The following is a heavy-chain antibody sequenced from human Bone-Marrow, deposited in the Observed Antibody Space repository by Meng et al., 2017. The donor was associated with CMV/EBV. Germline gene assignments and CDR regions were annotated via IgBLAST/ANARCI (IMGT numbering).Heavy chain of an antibody. V-gene: IGHV4-38-2*02. CDR2: IYHSGNT. Sequence: SETLSLTCTVSGYSISSGYYWGWIRQPPGKGLEWIGSIYHSGNTYYNPSLKSRVTISVDTSKNQFSLKLSSVTAADTAVYYCARDGTVVAATDYWGQGTLVTGSS. D-gene: IGHD2-15*01. J-gene: IGHJ4*02. CDR1: GYSISSGYY. CDR3: ARDGTVVAATDY.